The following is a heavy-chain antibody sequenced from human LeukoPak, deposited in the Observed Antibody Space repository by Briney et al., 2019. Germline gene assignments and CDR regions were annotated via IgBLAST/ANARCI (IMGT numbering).Heavy chain of an antibody. CDR2: IYHDGST. CDR1: DEVITSNNY. J-gene: IGHJ4*02. D-gene: IGHD3-10*01. V-gene: IGHV4-38-2*02. Sequence: PSGTLSLTCTVSDEVITSNNYWSWIRQPPGKGLEWIGNIYHDGSTYYNPSLKSRVTISVDTSKNQFSLKLTSVTAADTAVYYCAREGLITIVRGVNFGYWGQGTLVSVSS. CDR3: AREGLITIVRGVNFGY.